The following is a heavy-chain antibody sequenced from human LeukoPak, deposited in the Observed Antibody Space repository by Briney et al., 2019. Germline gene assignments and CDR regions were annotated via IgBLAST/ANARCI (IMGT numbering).Heavy chain of an antibody. J-gene: IGHJ4*02. Sequence: SETLSLTCTVSGGSISSSSYYWGWIRQPPGKGLEWIGSIYYSGSTYYNPSLKSRVTISVDTSKNQFSLKLSSATAADTAVYYCARVSGWYSYWGQGTLVTVSS. CDR3: ARVSGWYSY. CDR1: GGSISSSSYY. D-gene: IGHD6-19*01. CDR2: IYYSGST. V-gene: IGHV4-39*01.